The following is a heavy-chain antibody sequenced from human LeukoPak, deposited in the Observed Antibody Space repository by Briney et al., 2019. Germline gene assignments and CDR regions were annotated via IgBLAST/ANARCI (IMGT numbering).Heavy chain of an antibody. Sequence: GGSLRLSCAASGFTFSNAWMNWVRQAPGKGLEWVGRIKPKTDGETTEYAAPVKGRFSFSRDDSKNMLYLQMNSLKTEDTAVYYCITPLPYSAQGGQGTLVTVSS. CDR3: ITPLPYSAQ. CDR2: IKPKTDGETT. V-gene: IGHV3-15*07. D-gene: IGHD2-21*01. J-gene: IGHJ4*02. CDR1: GFTFSNAW.